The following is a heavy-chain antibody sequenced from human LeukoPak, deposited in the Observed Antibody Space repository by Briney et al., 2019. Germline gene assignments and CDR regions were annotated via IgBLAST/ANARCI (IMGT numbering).Heavy chain of an antibody. Sequence: SETLSLTCTVSGGSISSYYWSWIRQPAGKGLEWIGYIYHNGKTNYNPSLTSRLTISLDTSKTQFSLNLISMTAADTAIYYCARASEGIGFFDYWGQGILVTVSS. CDR1: GGSISSYY. CDR3: ARASEGIGFFDY. D-gene: IGHD2-2*03. V-gene: IGHV4-59*01. J-gene: IGHJ4*02. CDR2: IYHNGKT.